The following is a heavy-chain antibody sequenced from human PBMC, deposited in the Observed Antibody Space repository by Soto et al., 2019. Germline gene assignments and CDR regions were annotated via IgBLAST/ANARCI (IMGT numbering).Heavy chain of an antibody. Sequence: PGGCLRLSCTASGFTFSSYDMNWVRQAPGKGLEWVSYISSSVSTIYYADSVKGRFSISRDNAQNSLYLQMNSLRDEDTAVYYCAGPHCSSTSCYRAGFSWGQGTLVTVSS. D-gene: IGHD2-2*01. CDR2: ISSSVSTI. J-gene: IGHJ4*02. V-gene: IGHV3-48*02. CDR3: AGPHCSSTSCYRAGFS. CDR1: GFTFSSYD.